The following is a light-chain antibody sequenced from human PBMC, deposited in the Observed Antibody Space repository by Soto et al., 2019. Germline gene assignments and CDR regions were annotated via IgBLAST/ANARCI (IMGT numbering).Light chain of an antibody. Sequence: EIVMTQSPATLSVSPGERVTLSCRASQSVSSNLAWYQQKPGQAPRLLIYGASTRVTDIPARFSGSGSGTEFTLTISSLQSEDFAVYYCQQYNNWPYTFGQGTKVDIK. CDR1: QSVSSN. V-gene: IGKV3-15*01. CDR3: QQYNNWPYT. J-gene: IGKJ2*01. CDR2: GAS.